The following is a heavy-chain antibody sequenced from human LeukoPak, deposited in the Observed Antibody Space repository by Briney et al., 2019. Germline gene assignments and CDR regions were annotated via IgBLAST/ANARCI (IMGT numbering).Heavy chain of an antibody. D-gene: IGHD6-19*01. J-gene: IGHJ4*02. V-gene: IGHV4-30-4*08. CDR1: GGSISSGDYY. CDR3: ARDGYSSGWYTDPFDY. CDR2: IYYSGST. Sequence: PSETLSLTCTVSGGSISSGDYYWSWIRQPPGKGLEWIGYIYYSGSTYYNPSLKSRVTISVDMSKNQFSLKLSSVTAADTAVYYCARDGYSSGWYTDPFDYWGQGTLVTVSS.